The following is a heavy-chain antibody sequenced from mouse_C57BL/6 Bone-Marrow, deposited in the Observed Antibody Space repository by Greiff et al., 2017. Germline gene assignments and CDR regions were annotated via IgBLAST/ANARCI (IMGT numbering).Heavy chain of an antibody. D-gene: IGHD2-5*01. V-gene: IGHV14-3*01. CDR3: ALSYYSNYDWFAY. Sequence: EVKLQESVAELVRPGASVKLSCTASGFNIKNTYMHWVKQRPEQGLEWIGRIDPANGNTKYAPKFQGKATITADTSSNTAYLQLSSLTSEDTAIYYCALSYYSNYDWFAYWGQGTLVTVSA. CDR2: IDPANGNT. J-gene: IGHJ3*01. CDR1: GFNIKNTY.